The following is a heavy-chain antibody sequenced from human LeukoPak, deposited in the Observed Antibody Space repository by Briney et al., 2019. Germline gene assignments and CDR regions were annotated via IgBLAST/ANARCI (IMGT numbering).Heavy chain of an antibody. V-gene: IGHV3-48*03. D-gene: IGHD4-17*01. CDR2: ISSSGSTI. CDR3: AGSMTTVTYYYYYYMDV. Sequence: GGSLRLSCAASGFTFSSYEMNWVRQAPGKGLEWVSYISSSGSTIYYADSVKGRFTISRDNAKNSLYLQMNSLRAEDTAVYYCAGSMTTVTYYYYYYMDVWGKGTTVTVSS. J-gene: IGHJ6*03. CDR1: GFTFSSYE.